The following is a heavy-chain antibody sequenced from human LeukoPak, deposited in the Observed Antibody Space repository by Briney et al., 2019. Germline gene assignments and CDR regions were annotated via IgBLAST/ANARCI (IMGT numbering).Heavy chain of an antibody. D-gene: IGHD3-3*01. Sequence: KPSETLSLTCTVSGDSISGYYWSWIRQPPGKGLEWIGYIYISGSTNYNPSLKSRVTISVDTSKNQFSLKLNPVTAADTAVYYCAGGITIFGVVMVWGQGTLVTVSS. J-gene: IGHJ4*02. CDR1: GDSISGYY. CDR3: AGGITIFGVVMV. V-gene: IGHV4-4*09. CDR2: IYISGST.